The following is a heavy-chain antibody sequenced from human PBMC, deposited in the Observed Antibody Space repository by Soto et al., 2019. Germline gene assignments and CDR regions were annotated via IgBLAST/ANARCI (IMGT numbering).Heavy chain of an antibody. Sequence: GGSLRLSCAASGFTFSSYDMHWVRQATGKGLEWVSAIGTAGDTYYPGSVKGRFTISRENAKNSLYLQMNSLRAGDTAVYYCARAPGYCSGGSCYDYWGQGTLVTVSS. J-gene: IGHJ4*02. CDR3: ARAPGYCSGGSCYDY. CDR2: IGTAGDT. CDR1: GFTFSSYD. D-gene: IGHD2-15*01. V-gene: IGHV3-13*01.